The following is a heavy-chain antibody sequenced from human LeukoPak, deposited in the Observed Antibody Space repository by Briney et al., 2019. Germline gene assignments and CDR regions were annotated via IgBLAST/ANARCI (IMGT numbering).Heavy chain of an antibody. J-gene: IGHJ4*02. CDR1: GYTFTSYY. Sequence: ASVTVSCKASGYTFTSYYMHWVRQAPGQGLEWMGIINPSAGSTSYAQKFQGRVTMTWDTSTSTVYMELSSLRSDDTAVYYCARGQGYYFDYWGQGTLVTVSS. CDR3: ARGQGYYFDY. V-gene: IGHV1-46*01. CDR2: INPSAGST.